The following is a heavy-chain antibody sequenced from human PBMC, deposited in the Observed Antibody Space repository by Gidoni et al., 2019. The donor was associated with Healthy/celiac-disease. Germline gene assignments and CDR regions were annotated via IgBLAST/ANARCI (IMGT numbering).Heavy chain of an antibody. J-gene: IGHJ6*02. CDR2: IYHSGST. D-gene: IGHD3-10*01. V-gene: IGHV4-4*02. Sequence: QVQLQESGPGLVKPSGTLSLTCAVSGGSISSSTWWSWVRQPPGKGLEWIGEIYHSGSTTYTPSLKCRVPISVDKSKNQFSLKLSSVTAADTAVYYCARDHMVRGVGNGMDVWGQGTTVTVSS. CDR1: GGSISSSTW. CDR3: ARDHMVRGVGNGMDV.